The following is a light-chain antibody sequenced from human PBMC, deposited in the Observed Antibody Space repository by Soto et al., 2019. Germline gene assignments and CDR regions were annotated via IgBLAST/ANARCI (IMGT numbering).Light chain of an antibody. CDR2: GAS. V-gene: IGKV3-20*01. CDR1: QSVRSSH. J-gene: IGKJ4*01. Sequence: EIVMTQSPAPLSLSPGERATLSCRTSQSVRSSHLAWYQQKSGQAPRLIIYGASSRATGIPDRFSGSGSGTDFTLTISRLEPEDFAVYHCQQYSTSPLTLGGGTKVDIK. CDR3: QQYSTSPLT.